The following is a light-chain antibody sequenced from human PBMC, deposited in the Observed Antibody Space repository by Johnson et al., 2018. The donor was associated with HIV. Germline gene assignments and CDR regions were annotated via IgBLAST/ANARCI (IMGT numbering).Light chain of an antibody. J-gene: IGLJ1*01. V-gene: IGLV1-51*01. Sequence: QSVLTQPPSVSAAPGQKVTISCSGSSSNIGNNYVSWYQQLPGTAPKLLIYDNNKRPSGIPDRFSGSKSGPSATLDITGLQTGDEADYYCGTWDNSLNVYVFGTGTKVTVL. CDR3: GTWDNSLNVYV. CDR2: DNN. CDR1: SSNIGNNY.